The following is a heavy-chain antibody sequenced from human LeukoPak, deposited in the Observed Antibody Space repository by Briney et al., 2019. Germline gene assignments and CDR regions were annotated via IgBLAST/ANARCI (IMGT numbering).Heavy chain of an antibody. CDR1: GYTFTGYY. J-gene: IGHJ5*02. CDR3: ARSVEGYDILTGYYLSDSWFDP. Sequence: ASVKVSCKASGYTFTGYYMHWVRQAPGQGLEWMGWINPNSGGTNYAQRFQGRVTMTRDTSISTAYMELSRLRSDDTAVYYCARSVEGYDILTGYYLSDSWFDPWGQGTLVTVSS. V-gene: IGHV1-2*02. CDR2: INPNSGGT. D-gene: IGHD3-9*01.